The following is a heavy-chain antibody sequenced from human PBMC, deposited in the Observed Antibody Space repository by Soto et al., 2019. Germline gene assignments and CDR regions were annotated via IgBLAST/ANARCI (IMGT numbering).Heavy chain of an antibody. CDR2: ISAYNGNT. CDR1: GYTFTSYG. V-gene: IGHV1-18*01. D-gene: IGHD6-13*01. Sequence: ASVKVSCKASGYTFTSYGISWVRQAPGQGLEWMGWISAYNGNTNYAQKLQGRVTMTTDTSTSTAYMELRSLRSDDTAVYYCAREAIAAETAEFDYWGQGTLVTVSS. J-gene: IGHJ4*02. CDR3: AREAIAAETAEFDY.